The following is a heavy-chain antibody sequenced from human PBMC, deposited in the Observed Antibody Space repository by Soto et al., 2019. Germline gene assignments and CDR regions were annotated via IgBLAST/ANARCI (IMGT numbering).Heavy chain of an antibody. D-gene: IGHD4-17*01. V-gene: IGHV1-18*04. CDR1: GYTFTHYG. CDR3: ARDMNTVTHGRREEYY. J-gene: IGHJ4*02. Sequence: ASVKVSCKASGYTFTHYGINWVRQAPGQGLEWMGWISAYNGDTNYAQKLQGRVTMTTDTSTSTAYMELRSLRSDDTALYYCARDMNTVTHGRREEYYWGQGTLVTVSS. CDR2: ISAYNGDT.